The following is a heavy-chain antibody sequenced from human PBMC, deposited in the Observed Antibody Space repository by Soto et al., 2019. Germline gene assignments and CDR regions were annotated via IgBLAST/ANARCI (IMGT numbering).Heavy chain of an antibody. V-gene: IGHV4-59*08. CDR2: VYYSGDT. CDR3: ARSSRSWFDP. CDR1: GGSINTYY. J-gene: IGHJ5*02. Sequence: SETLSLTCTVSGGSINTYYWSWIRQPPGKGLEWIGYVYYSGDTNYNPSLKSRVTISVDTSKNQFSLKLRSVTAADTAVYYCARSSRSWFDPWGQGTLVTVSS.